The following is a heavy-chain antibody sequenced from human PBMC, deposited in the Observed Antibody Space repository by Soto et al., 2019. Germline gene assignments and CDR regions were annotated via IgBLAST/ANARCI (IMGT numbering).Heavy chain of an antibody. CDR3: ARNQATTRWFDP. Sequence: SETLSLTCTVSGGSISSGGYYWSWIRQHPGKGLEWIGYIYYSGSTYYNPSLKSRVTISVDTSKNQFSLKLSSVTAADTAVYYCARNQATTRWFDPWGQGTLVTVSS. CDR2: IYYSGST. D-gene: IGHD1-26*01. J-gene: IGHJ5*02. CDR1: GGSISSGGYY. V-gene: IGHV4-31*03.